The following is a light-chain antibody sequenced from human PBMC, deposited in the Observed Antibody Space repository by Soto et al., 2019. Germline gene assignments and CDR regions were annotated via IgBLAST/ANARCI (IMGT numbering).Light chain of an antibody. Sequence: DIVLTQSPGTLSLSPGERAILSCRASQSISSSFLAWYQQKPGQAPRLLIYGASSRATGIPDRFSGTGSETDFTLTISRLEPEDFAVYYCQQYDNSPITFGQGTRLEIK. CDR1: QSISSSF. CDR3: QQYDNSPIT. J-gene: IGKJ5*01. CDR2: GAS. V-gene: IGKV3-20*01.